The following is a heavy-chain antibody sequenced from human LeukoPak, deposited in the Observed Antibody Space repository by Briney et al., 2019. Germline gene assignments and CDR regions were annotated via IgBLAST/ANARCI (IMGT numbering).Heavy chain of an antibody. D-gene: IGHD2-15*01. J-gene: IGHJ4*02. Sequence: LPGGSLRLSCAASGFTFSTYAMSWVRQAPGKGLEWVSAITPTAGNTYYADSVKGRFTISRDTSKNTQFLQMNSLRAEDTAVYYCLGYCSGGSCYSGGYWGQGTLVTVSS. CDR3: LGYCSGGSCYSGGY. V-gene: IGHV3-23*01. CDR1: GFTFSTYA. CDR2: ITPTAGNT.